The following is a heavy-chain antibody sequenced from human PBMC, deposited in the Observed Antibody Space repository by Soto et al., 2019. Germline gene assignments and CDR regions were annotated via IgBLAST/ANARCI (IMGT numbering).Heavy chain of an antibody. J-gene: IGHJ4*02. CDR3: AKDLGSSGWYSFDY. D-gene: IGHD6-19*01. Sequence: GGSLRLSCAASGFTFSSYGMHWVRQAPGKGLEWVAVISYDGSNKYYADSVKGRFTISRDNSKNTLYLQMNSLRAEDKAVYYCAKDLGSSGWYSFDYWGQGTLVTVSS. CDR1: GFTFSSYG. CDR2: ISYDGSNK. V-gene: IGHV3-30*18.